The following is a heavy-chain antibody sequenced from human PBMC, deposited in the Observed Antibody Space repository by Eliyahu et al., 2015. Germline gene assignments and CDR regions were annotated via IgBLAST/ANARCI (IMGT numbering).Heavy chain of an antibody. CDR1: GYTFTSYY. J-gene: IGHJ4*02. D-gene: IGHD6-6*01. CDR3: ARSSSSSSPPHPVDY. V-gene: IGHV1-46*01. Sequence: QVQLVQSGAEVKKPGASVKVSCKASGYTFTSYYXHWVRQAPGQGLEWMGIINPSGGSTSYAQKFQGRVTMTRDTSTSTVYMELSSLRSEDTAVYYCARSSSSSSPPHPVDYWGQGTLVTVSS. CDR2: INPSGGST.